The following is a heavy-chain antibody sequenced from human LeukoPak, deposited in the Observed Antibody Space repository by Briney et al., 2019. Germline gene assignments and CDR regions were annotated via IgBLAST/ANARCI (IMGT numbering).Heavy chain of an antibody. Sequence: ASVKVSCKASGYTFTGYYMHWVRQAPGQGLEWMGRINPNSGGANYAQKFQGRVTMTRDTSISTAYMELSRLRSDDTAVYYSARGPYLNKLRWSSDYWGQGTLVTVSS. CDR1: GYTFTGYY. V-gene: IGHV1-2*06. CDR2: INPNSGGA. D-gene: IGHD4-23*01. CDR3: ARGPYLNKLRWSSDY. J-gene: IGHJ4*02.